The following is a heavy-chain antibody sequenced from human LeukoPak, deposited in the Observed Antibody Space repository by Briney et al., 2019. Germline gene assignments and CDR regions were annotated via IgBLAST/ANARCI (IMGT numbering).Heavy chain of an antibody. Sequence: SETLSLTCTVSGGSISSYYWSWIRQPPGKGLECIGCIYYSGGTNYNPSLKSRVTISVDTSKNQFSLKLNSVTPADTAVYYCARGPSYGDYPKYYFDYWGQGTLVTVSS. CDR2: IYYSGGT. CDR3: ARGPSYGDYPKYYFDY. V-gene: IGHV4-59*01. CDR1: GGSISSYY. J-gene: IGHJ4*02. D-gene: IGHD4-17*01.